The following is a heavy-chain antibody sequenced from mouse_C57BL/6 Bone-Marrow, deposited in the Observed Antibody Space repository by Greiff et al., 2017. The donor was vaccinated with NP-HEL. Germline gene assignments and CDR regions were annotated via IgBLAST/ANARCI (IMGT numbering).Heavy chain of an antibody. Sequence: EVKLQESGGGLVQPGGSLKLSCAASGFTFSDYYMYWVRQTPEKRLEWVAYISNGGGSTYYPDTVKGRFTISRDNATNTLYLQMSRLKSEDTAMYYCARHETAQATSWFAYWGQGTLVTVSA. J-gene: IGHJ3*01. CDR3: ARHETAQATSWFAY. CDR1: GFTFSDYY. D-gene: IGHD3-2*02. V-gene: IGHV5-12*01. CDR2: ISNGGGST.